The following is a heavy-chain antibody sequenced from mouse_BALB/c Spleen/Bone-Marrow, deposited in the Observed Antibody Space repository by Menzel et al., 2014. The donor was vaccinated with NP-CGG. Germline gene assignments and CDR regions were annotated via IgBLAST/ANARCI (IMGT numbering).Heavy chain of an antibody. V-gene: IGHV5-6*01. CDR1: GFTFSSYG. CDR3: ARQTYYDYDGYFDY. CDR2: ISSGGSYT. J-gene: IGHJ2*01. D-gene: IGHD2-4*01. Sequence: EVQRVESGGDLVKPGGSLKLSRAASGFTFSSYGMSWVRQTPDKRLEWVATISSGGSYTYYPDSVKGRFTISRDNAKNTLYLQMSSLKSEDTAMYYCARQTYYDYDGYFDYWGQGTTLTVSS.